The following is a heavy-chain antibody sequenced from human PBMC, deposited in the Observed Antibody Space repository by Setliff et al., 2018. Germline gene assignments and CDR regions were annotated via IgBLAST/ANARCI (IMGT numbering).Heavy chain of an antibody. J-gene: IGHJ5*02. Sequence: SETLSLTCTVSGGSISNDYYYWSWIRQPAGKGLEWIGHVYTSGSTNYHPSLKSRITISADTSKNLFALRLSSVTAADTAVYYCARQSVRGLADNNWFDPWGQGTLVTVAS. CDR1: GGSISNDYYY. D-gene: IGHD2-15*01. V-gene: IGHV4-61*09. CDR3: ARQSVRGLADNNWFDP. CDR2: VYTSGST.